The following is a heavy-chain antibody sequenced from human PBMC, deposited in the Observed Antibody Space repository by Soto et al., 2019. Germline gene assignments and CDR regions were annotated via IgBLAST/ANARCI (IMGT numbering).Heavy chain of an antibody. D-gene: IGHD3-10*01. CDR3: ARLYGEMATIADY. CDR2: IIPRFGTA. J-gene: IGHJ4*02. Sequence: QVQLVQSGAEVKKPGSSVKVSCKASGGTFSSYAISWVRQAPGQGLEWMGGIIPRFGTANYAQQVQGRVTVAADEGRSTAYVELRSLRSEDTAVYYCARLYGEMATIADYWGQGSLVTV. V-gene: IGHV1-69*12. CDR1: GGTFSSYA.